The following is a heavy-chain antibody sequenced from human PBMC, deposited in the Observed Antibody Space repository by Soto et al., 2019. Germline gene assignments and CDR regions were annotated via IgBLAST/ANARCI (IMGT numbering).Heavy chain of an antibody. V-gene: IGHV1-69*02. CDR1: GGTFSSYT. CDR2: IMPILGIA. D-gene: IGHD6-13*01. J-gene: IGHJ4*02. Sequence: QVQLVQSGAEVKKPGSSVKVSCKASGGTFSSYTISWVRQAPVQGLAWMGRIMPILGIANYAQKFQGRVTITADKSTSTAYMELRSLRSEDTAVYYCARGGKYSSSWYVDYWGQGTLVTVSS. CDR3: ARGGKYSSSWYVDY.